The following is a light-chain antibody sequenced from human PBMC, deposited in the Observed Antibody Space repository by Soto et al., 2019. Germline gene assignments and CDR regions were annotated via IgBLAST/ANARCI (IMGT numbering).Light chain of an antibody. CDR1: QSVGSN. V-gene: IGKV3-11*01. CDR3: QQRSSWPWT. CDR2: GAS. J-gene: IGKJ1*01. Sequence: EIGLTQSPATLSLSAGERGTLSWGASQSVGSNLAWFRQKPGQAPRLLIYGASTRATGIPASFIGNGSGTEFNLTASSLQTEDFAVYYCQQRSSWPWTFGQGTKVDIK.